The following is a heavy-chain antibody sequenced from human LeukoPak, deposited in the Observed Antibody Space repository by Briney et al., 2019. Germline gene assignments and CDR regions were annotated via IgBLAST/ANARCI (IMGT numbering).Heavy chain of an antibody. V-gene: IGHV1-18*04. CDR3: ARVDYYGSGSYSLGDY. CDR2: ISAYNGNT. J-gene: IGHJ4*02. D-gene: IGHD3-10*01. Sequence: ASVKVSCKASGYTFTSYGISWVRQAPGQGLEWMGWISAYNGNTNYAQKLQGRVTMTTDTSTSTANMELRSLRSDDTAVYYCARVDYYGSGSYSLGDYWGQGTLVTVSS. CDR1: GYTFTSYG.